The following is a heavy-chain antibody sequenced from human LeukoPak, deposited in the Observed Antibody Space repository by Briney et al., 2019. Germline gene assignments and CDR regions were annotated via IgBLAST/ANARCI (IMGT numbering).Heavy chain of an antibody. V-gene: IGHV3-15*01. D-gene: IGHD5-18*01. CDR1: GFTFTKAW. CDR3: TTGTWIQLWLADY. J-gene: IGHJ4*03. Sequence: PGGSLRLSRAASGFTFTKAWMSWVRQAPGKGLEWVGHINPSSDGGTTDHAAHVKRRFSISRDDSKKTLHLQMNRLKTEDTAVYYCTTGTWIQLWLADYWGQASLVTVSS. CDR2: INPSSDGGTT.